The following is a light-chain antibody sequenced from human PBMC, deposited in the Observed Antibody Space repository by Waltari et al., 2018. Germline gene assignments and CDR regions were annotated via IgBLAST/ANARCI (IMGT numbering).Light chain of an antibody. CDR3: QQYDRWPLT. V-gene: IGKV3D-11*01. CDR1: QGVSKF. J-gene: IGKJ4*01. Sequence: VVLTRSPATLSLSPGERATLSCSASQGVSKFLAWFQQKPGQSPRLLVYDVSTRATGIPSRFSGSGPGPEFILTINSLEPADFAVYYCQQYDRWPLTFGGGTKLEIK. CDR2: DVS.